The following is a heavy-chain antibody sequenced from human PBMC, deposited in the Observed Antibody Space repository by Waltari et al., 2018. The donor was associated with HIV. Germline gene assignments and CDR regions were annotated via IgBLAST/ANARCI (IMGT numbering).Heavy chain of an antibody. J-gene: IGHJ4*02. D-gene: IGHD4-17*01. CDR2: IKPGGSQT. CDR3: VSGDFDVY. V-gene: IGHV3-7*02. CDR1: GFTSSNDW. Sequence: VQLVESGGGLVQPGGSLRLSCAAAGFTSSNDWMHWVRQAPGKGLEWVANIKPGGSQTYYIDSVKGRFTISRDNAKDSLYLQMNSLRAEDTAVYYCVSGDFDVYWGQGTLVIVSS.